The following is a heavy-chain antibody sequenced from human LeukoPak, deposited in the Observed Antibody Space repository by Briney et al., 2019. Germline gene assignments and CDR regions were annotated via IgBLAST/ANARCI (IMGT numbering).Heavy chain of an antibody. CDR1: GASISSYY. CDR3: ASGPYPAAGTDHQFDY. Sequence: PSETLSLTCTVSGASISSYYWSWIRQPPGKGPEWIGYIYYSGNTGSTHYNPSLKSRVTISVDTSKNQFSLKLSSLTAADTAVYYCASGPYPAAGTDHQFDYWGQGTLVTV. CDR2: IYYSGNTGST. D-gene: IGHD6-13*01. V-gene: IGHV4-59*01. J-gene: IGHJ4*02.